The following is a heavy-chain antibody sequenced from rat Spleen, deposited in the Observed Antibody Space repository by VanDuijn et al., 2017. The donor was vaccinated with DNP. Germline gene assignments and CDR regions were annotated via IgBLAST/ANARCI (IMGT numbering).Heavy chain of an antibody. Sequence: QVQLKESGPGLVQPSQTLSLTCTVAGFSLTSYNVHWVRQPTGKGLEWMGIIWTGGSTYYNSAIKSRLSISRDTSKSQVFLKMNSLQTEDTAMYLCASSPTGIRYWGQGTLVTVSS. D-gene: IGHD1-9*01. CDR2: IWTGGST. V-gene: IGHV2-30*01. J-gene: IGHJ3*01. CDR3: ASSPTGIRY. CDR1: GFSLTSYN.